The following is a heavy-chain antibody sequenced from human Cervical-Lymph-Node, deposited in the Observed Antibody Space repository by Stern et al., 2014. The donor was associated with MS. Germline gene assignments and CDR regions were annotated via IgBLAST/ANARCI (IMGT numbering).Heavy chain of an antibody. J-gene: IGHJ4*02. D-gene: IGHD1-7*01. V-gene: IGHV3-33*01. CDR1: GFTFSNYG. Sequence: VQLVESEGGVVQPGRSLRLSCAASGFTFSNYGMHWVRQAPGKGLEWLAVIWYDGNKKFYADSVKGRFTISRDNSKNTLYLQMDSLRAEDTAVYYCARGNWNYEGMGYWGQGTLVTVSS. CDR3: ARGNWNYEGMGY. CDR2: IWYDGNKK.